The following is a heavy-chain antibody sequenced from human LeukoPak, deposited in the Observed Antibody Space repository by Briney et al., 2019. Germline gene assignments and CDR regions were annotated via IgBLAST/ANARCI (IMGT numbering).Heavy chain of an antibody. D-gene: IGHD3-22*01. CDR1: GFTVSSNY. CDR2: IYSGGST. J-gene: IGHJ3*02. Sequence: PGGSLRLSCAASGFTVSSNYMSWVRQAPGKGLEWVSVIYSGGSTYYADSVKGRFTISRDNSKNTLYLQMNSLRAEDTAVYYWARDLTYYYDSSGYFGAFDIWGQGTMVTVSS. V-gene: IGHV3-53*01. CDR3: ARDLTYYYDSSGYFGAFDI.